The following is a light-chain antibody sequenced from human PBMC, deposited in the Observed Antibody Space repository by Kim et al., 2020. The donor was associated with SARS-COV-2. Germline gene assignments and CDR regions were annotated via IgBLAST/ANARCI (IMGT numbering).Light chain of an antibody. CDR1: NSNIGAGYD. CDR2: ANS. J-gene: IGLJ3*02. V-gene: IGLV1-40*01. CDR3: QSYDSSLSGGV. Sequence: QSVLTRPPSVSVAPGERVTIPCTGSNSNIGAGYDVHWYQQVPGTAPKLLIYANSNRPSGVPDRFSGSKSGTSASLAITGLQAEDEADYYCQSYDSSLSGGVFGGGTQLTVL.